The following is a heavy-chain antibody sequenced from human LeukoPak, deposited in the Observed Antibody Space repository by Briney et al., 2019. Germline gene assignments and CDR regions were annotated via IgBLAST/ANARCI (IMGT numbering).Heavy chain of an antibody. D-gene: IGHD2-2*01. Sequence: GGSLRLSCAASGFTLSSYGMNWVRQAPGEGLEWVSGISGNGGSTYYADSVKGRFTISRDNSKNTLYLQMNSLRAEDTAVYYCERDRQPLGYCSSTSCYAEGAFGYWGQGTLVTVSS. CDR1: GFTLSSYG. CDR3: ERDRQPLGYCSSTSCYAEGAFGY. J-gene: IGHJ4*02. CDR2: ISGNGGST. V-gene: IGHV3-23*01.